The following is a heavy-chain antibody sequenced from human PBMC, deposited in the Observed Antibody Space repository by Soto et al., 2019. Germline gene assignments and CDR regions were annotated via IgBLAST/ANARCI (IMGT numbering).Heavy chain of an antibody. V-gene: IGHV3-9*01. D-gene: IGHD5-18*01. CDR1: GFSIDDFA. CDR2: ISWDSGKI. Sequence: PGGSLRLSCAASGFSIDDFAMHWVRQAPGKGLEWVSSISWDSGKIGYADSVTGRFSVSKDNAKNSLFLQMSSLKPEDTAFYFCAKDNPGRYGCYDSTWFETWGQGTLVTVSS. J-gene: IGHJ5*02. CDR3: AKDNPGRYGCYDSTWFET.